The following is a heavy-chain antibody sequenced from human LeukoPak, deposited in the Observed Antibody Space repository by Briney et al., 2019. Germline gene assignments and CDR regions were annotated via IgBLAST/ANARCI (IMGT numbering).Heavy chain of an antibody. CDR3: ATELVVGRLGELSSPVHY. D-gene: IGHD3-16*02. CDR1: GYTLTELS. CDR2: FGPEDGET. V-gene: IGHV1-24*01. J-gene: IGHJ4*02. Sequence: ASVKVSCKVSGYTLTELSMHWVRQAPGKGLEWMGGFGPEDGETIYAQKFQGRVTMTEDTSTDTAYMELSSLRSEDTAVYYCATELVVGRLGELSSPVHYWGQGTLVTVSS.